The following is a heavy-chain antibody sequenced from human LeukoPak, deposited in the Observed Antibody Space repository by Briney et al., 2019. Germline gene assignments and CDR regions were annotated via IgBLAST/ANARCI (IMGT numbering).Heavy chain of an antibody. J-gene: IGHJ6*03. V-gene: IGHV3-30*18. CDR1: GFTFSNYG. Sequence: GGSLRLSCAASGFTFSNYGIHWVRQAPGKGLEWVALISYDGSNTWYADSVKGRFTISRDNSKNTLYLQMNSLRAEDTVVYYCAKSGIAAAGTGDYYYYMDVWGKGTTVTISS. D-gene: IGHD6-13*01. CDR3: AKSGIAAAGTGDYYYYMDV. CDR2: ISYDGSNT.